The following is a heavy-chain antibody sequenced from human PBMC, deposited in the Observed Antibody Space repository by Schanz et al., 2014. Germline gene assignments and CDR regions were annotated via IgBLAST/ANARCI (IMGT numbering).Heavy chain of an antibody. J-gene: IGHJ6*03. D-gene: IGHD6-19*01. CDR1: GYTFTSYD. CDR2: MNPNSGNT. V-gene: IGHV1-8*01. CDR3: ARLGTGMAVAGSVIDSYYYYMDV. Sequence: QVQLVQSGAEVKKPGSSVKVSCTASGYTFTSYDINWVRQAPGQGLEWLGWMNPNSGNTSYAQKFQGRVTMTRNTSISTAYMELSSLRSEDTAVYYCARLGTGMAVAGSVIDSYYYYMDVWGEGTTVTVSS.